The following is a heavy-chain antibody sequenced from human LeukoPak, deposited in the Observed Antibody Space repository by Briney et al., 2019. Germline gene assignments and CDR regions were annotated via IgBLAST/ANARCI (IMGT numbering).Heavy chain of an antibody. J-gene: IGHJ4*02. V-gene: IGHV1-18*01. D-gene: IGHD2-8*01. Sequence: ASVKVSCKASGYTFTSYGVSWVRQAPGRGLEWMGWISAYNGNTYYAQNLQGRVTMTTDTSTSTAYMELRSLRSDDTAVYYCARGLAPLGYCTNGVCYGDYWGQGTLVTVSS. CDR2: ISAYNGNT. CDR1: GYTFTSYG. CDR3: ARGLAPLGYCTNGVCYGDY.